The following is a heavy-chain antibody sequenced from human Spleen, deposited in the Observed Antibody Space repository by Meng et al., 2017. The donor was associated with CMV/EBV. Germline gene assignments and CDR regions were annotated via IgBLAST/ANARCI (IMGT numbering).Heavy chain of an antibody. CDR1: GGSFGGYY. CDR3: ARGRSGLLWFGDRYYFDY. Sequence: QGQLQQWGAGLLKPFETLSLTWPVYGGSFGGYYWSWIRQPPGKGLEGIGEINHSGSTNYNPSLKSRVTISVDTSKNQFSLKLSSVTAADTAVYYCARGRSGLLWFGDRYYFDYWGQGTLVTVSS. D-gene: IGHD3-10*01. V-gene: IGHV4-34*01. CDR2: INHSGST. J-gene: IGHJ4*02.